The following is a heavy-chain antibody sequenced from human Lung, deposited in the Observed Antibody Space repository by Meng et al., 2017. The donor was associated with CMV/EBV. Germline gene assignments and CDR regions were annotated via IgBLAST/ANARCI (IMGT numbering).Heavy chain of an antibody. V-gene: IGHV2-70D*14. D-gene: IGHD1-26*01. CDR1: GFSLSTSGMR. CDR2: IDWDDDK. CDR3: ARIVGGSYYGD. J-gene: IGHJ4*02. Sequence: GPXLVXPTQTLTPTCTFSGFSLSTSGMRVSWCRQPPGKALEWLARIDWDDDKFYSTSLKTRLTISKDTSKNQVVLTMTNMNPVDTATYYCARIVGGSYYGDWGQGTLVTVSS.